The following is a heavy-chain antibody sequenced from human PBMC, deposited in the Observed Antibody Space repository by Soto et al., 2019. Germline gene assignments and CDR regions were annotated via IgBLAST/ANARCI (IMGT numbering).Heavy chain of an antibody. CDR3: AGRSGSWKRGLDP. CDR2: IYSGGNT. V-gene: IGHV4-31*03. Sequence: SETLSLTCIVSGGSLSRDDFSWGRFRQHPGKGLEWIGYIYSGGNTYYNPSLKSRVTILVDTSKNQFSLKVSSVTAADTAVYYCAGRSGSWKRGLDPWGKGTLVTVSS. D-gene: IGHD6-13*01. CDR1: GGSLSRDDFS. J-gene: IGHJ5*02.